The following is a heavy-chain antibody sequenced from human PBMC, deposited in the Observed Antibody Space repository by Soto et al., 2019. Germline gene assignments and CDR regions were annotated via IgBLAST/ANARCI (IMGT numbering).Heavy chain of an antibody. CDR2: INSSGSGGTT. CDR3: ARVAVARAMDV. D-gene: IGHD6-19*01. J-gene: IGHJ6*02. CDR1: GYTFTSYD. V-gene: IGHV1-46*01. Sequence: ASVTVSCKASGYTFTSYDMHWVRQPPGQGPEWMGIINSSGSGGTTSYAQKFQGRVTMTRDTSTSTVDMELSSLRAEDTAVYYCARVAVARAMDVWGQGTTVTVSS.